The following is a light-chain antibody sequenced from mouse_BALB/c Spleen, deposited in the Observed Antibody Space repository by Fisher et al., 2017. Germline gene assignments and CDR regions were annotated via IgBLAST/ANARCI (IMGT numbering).Light chain of an antibody. J-gene: IGKJ5*01. CDR2: DTS. V-gene: IGKV4-55*01. Sequence: IVLTQSPAIMSASPGEKVTMTCSASSSVSYMYWYQQKPGSSPRLLIYDTSNLASGVPARFSGSGSGTSYSLTISSMEAEDAATYYCQQWSSYPLTFGAGTKLELK. CDR3: QQWSSYPLT. CDR1: SSVSY.